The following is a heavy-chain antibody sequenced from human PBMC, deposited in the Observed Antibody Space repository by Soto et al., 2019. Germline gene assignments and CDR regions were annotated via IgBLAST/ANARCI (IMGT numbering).Heavy chain of an antibody. CDR1: GYTFTSYG. V-gene: IGHV1-18*01. J-gene: IGHJ6*02. CDR3: ARDEGYDFWSGYLNYYGMDV. Sequence: ASVKVSCKASGYTFTSYGISWARQAPGQGLEWMGWISAYNGNTNYAQKLQGRVTMTTDTSTSTAYMELRSLRSDDTAVYYCARDEGYDFWSGYLNYYGMDVWGPGTTVTVSS. CDR2: ISAYNGNT. D-gene: IGHD3-3*01.